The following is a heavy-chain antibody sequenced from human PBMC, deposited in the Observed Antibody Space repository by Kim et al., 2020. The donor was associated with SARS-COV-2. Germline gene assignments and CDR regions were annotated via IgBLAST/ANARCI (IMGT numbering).Heavy chain of an antibody. CDR3: AREGDYYGSAGFDY. Sequence: ADTVKSRITINPETSKNQFSLQLNSVTPEDTAVYYCAREGDYYGSAGFDYWGQGTLVTVSS. J-gene: IGHJ4*02. V-gene: IGHV6-1*01. D-gene: IGHD3-10*01.